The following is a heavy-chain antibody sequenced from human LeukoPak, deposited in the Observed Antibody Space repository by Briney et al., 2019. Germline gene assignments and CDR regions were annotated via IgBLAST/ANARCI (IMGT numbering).Heavy chain of an antibody. CDR3: ARGIAVAGTFDY. D-gene: IGHD6-19*01. CDR2: INHSGST. Sequence: SETLSLTCAVYGGSFSGYYWSWIRQPPGKGPEWIGEINHSGSTNYNPSLKSRVTISVDTSKNQFSLKLSSVTAADTAVYYCARGIAVAGTFDYWGQGTLVTVSS. CDR1: GGSFSGYY. V-gene: IGHV4-34*01. J-gene: IGHJ4*02.